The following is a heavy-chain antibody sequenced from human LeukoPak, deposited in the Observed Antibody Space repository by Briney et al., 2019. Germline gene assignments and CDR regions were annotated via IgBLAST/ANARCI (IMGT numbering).Heavy chain of an antibody. V-gene: IGHV3-23*01. Sequence: GGSLRLSCAASGFTFSNSAMSWVRQAPGRGLECISSISGNGDTTYYTDSVRGRFTFSRDNSKNTLYLQMNSLRADDTAVYFCTKAGPYYHESWGQGTLVTVSS. CDR2: ISGNGDTT. J-gene: IGHJ4*02. CDR3: TKAGPYYHES. CDR1: GFTFSNSA.